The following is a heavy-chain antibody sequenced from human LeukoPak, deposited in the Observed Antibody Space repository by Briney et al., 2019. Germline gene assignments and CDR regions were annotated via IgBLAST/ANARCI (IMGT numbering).Heavy chain of an antibody. CDR2: ISSSSSTI. D-gene: IGHD3-22*01. Sequence: GGSLRLSCAASGFTFSSHSMNWVRQAPGKGLEWVSYISSSSSTIYYADSVKGRFTISRDNAKNSLYLQMDSLRDEDTAVYYCAREIFYASGGYAFDYWGQGTLVTVSS. CDR1: GFTFSSHS. J-gene: IGHJ4*02. V-gene: IGHV3-48*02. CDR3: AREIFYASGGYAFDY.